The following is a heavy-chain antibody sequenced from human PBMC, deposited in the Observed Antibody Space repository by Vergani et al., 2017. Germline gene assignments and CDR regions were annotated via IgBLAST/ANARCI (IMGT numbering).Heavy chain of an antibody. V-gene: IGHV4-34*01. CDR3: ARLWAAAGTRHYYMDV. CDR2: INHSGST. J-gene: IGHJ6*03. D-gene: IGHD6-13*01. Sequence: QVQLQQWGAGLLKPSETLSLTCAVYGGSFSGYYWSWIRQPPVKGLEWIGEINHSGSTNYNPSLKSRVTISVDTSKNQFSLKLSSVTAADTAVYYCARLWAAAGTRHYYMDVWGKGTTVTVSS. CDR1: GGSFSGYY.